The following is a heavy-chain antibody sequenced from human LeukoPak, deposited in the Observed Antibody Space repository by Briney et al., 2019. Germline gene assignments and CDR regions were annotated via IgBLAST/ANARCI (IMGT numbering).Heavy chain of an antibody. V-gene: IGHV3-48*03. D-gene: IGHD3-22*01. CDR3: AKDQAHGSVDSSGYDY. Sequence: GGSLRLSCAASGFTFSSYEMNWVRQAPGKGLEWVSYISSSGSTIYYADSVKGRFTISRDNAKNSLYLQMNSLRAEDTAVYYCAKDQAHGSVDSSGYDYWGQGTLVTVSS. CDR1: GFTFSSYE. CDR2: ISSSGSTI. J-gene: IGHJ4*02.